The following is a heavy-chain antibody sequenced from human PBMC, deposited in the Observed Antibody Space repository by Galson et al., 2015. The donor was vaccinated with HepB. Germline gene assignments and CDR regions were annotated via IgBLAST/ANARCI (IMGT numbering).Heavy chain of an antibody. D-gene: IGHD2-15*01. J-gene: IGHJ6*02. Sequence: SVKVSCTASGFTFDNYGISWVRQAPGQGLEWMAWISAYDGRTKFAEKFPARVSMTTATSKRTAYMELRSLSSGDTAVYYCSRPCSSPRDGGMDVWGPGAMVTVSS. CDR2: ISAYDGRT. CDR1: GFTFDNYG. CDR3: SRPCSSPRDGGMDV. V-gene: IGHV1-18*01.